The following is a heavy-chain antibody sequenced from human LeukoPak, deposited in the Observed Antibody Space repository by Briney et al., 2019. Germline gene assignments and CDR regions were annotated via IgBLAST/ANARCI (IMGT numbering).Heavy chain of an antibody. V-gene: IGHV4-61*01. CDR3: ARAAYSGSYHSDY. J-gene: IGHJ4*02. D-gene: IGHD1-26*01. Sequence: SGTLSLTCTVSGGSVNGGSYYWNWIRQPPGKGLEWIGYIYYSGSTNYNPSLKSRVTISVDTSKNQFSLKLSSVTAADTAVYYCARAAYSGSYHSDYWGQGTLVTVSS. CDR2: IYYSGST. CDR1: GGSVNGGSYY.